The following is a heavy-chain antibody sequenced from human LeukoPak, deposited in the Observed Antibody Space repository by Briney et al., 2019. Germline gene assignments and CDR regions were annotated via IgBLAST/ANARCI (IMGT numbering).Heavy chain of an antibody. CDR2: ISSSSSYI. CDR1: GFTFSSYS. D-gene: IGHD2-15*01. CDR3: ARDGLAAATLHWCFDL. V-gene: IGHV3-21*01. Sequence: PGGSLRLSCAASGFTFSSYSMNWVRQAPGKGLEWVSSISSSSSYIYYADSVKGRFTISRDNARNSLYLQMNSLRAEDTAVYYCARDGLAAATLHWCFDLWGRGTLVTVSS. J-gene: IGHJ2*01.